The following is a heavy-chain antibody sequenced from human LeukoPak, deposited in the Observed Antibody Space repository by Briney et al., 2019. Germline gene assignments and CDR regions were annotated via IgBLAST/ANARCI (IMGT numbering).Heavy chain of an antibody. V-gene: IGHV1-2*02. D-gene: IGHD1-26*01. J-gene: IGHJ4*02. CDR1: GYTFTDEY. CDR3: ARDVGELRADY. CDR2: INPKNGAT. Sequence: ASVRVSFKASGYTFTDEYIHWVRQVPGQGFEWMAWINPKNGATNVALKFRGRVTLTRDTSISTAYMAVSRLRSDDTAVYYCARDVGELRADYWGQGTLVTVSS.